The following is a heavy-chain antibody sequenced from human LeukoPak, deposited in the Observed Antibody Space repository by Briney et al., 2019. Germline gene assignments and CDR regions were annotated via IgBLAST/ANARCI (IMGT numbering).Heavy chain of an antibody. J-gene: IGHJ4*02. D-gene: IGHD4-23*01. CDR3: ARGQDYGGKRVDY. CDR1: GGSISSYY. Sequence: SETLSLTCTVSGGSISSYYWSWIRQPPGKGLEWIGYIYYSGSTNYNPSLKSRVTISVDTSKNQFSLKLSSVTAADTAVYYCARGQDYGGKRVDYWGQGTLVTVSS. CDR2: IYYSGST. V-gene: IGHV4-59*01.